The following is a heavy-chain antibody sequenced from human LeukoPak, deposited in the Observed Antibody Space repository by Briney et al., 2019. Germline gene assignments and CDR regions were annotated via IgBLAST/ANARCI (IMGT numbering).Heavy chain of an antibody. CDR2: IDPGDSDT. J-gene: IGHJ4*02. CDR1: GYSFTNFW. V-gene: IGHV5-51*01. Sequence: ESLKISCKASGYSFTNFWIAWVRQMPGKGLEWMGIIDPGDSDTRNSPSFQGQVTISADKSITTAYLQWSSLKASDSAIYYCGRSGYNGYELDYWGQGTLVTVS. CDR3: GRSGYNGYELDY. D-gene: IGHD5-12*01.